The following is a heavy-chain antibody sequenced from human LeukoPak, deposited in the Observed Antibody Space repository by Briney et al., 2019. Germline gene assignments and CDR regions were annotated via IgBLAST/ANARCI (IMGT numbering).Heavy chain of an antibody. Sequence: GGSLRLSCAASGFTFDDHGKSWVRQVPGKGLEWVSGINWNGGSTGYADSVKGRFTISRDNAKNSLYLQMNSLRAEDTALYYCAAGDRNGWYFDYWGQRTLVTVSS. V-gene: IGHV3-20*04. J-gene: IGHJ4*02. CDR3: AAGDRNGWYFDY. D-gene: IGHD6-19*01. CDR2: INWNGGST. CDR1: GFTFDDHG.